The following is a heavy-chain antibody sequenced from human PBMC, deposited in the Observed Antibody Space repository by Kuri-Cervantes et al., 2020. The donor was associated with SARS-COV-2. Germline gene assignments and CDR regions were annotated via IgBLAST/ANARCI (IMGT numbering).Heavy chain of an antibody. V-gene: IGHV3-48*03. D-gene: IGHD1-26*01. CDR3: ATDPPRVGGSPNTPR. CDR2: ISSSGSTI. CDR1: GFTFSSYE. Sequence: GESLKISCAASGFTFSSYEMNWVRQAPGKGLEWVSYISSSGSTIYYADSVKGRFTISRDNAKNSLYLQMNSLRGEDTALYYSATDPPRVGGSPNTPRWGQGTPVTVSS. J-gene: IGHJ4*02.